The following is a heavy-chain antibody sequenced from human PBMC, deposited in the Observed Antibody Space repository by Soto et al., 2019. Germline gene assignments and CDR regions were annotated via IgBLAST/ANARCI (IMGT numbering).Heavy chain of an antibody. CDR2: ISSNSAYI. V-gene: IGHV3-21*01. CDR3: TRDASRDSSARGWFDP. J-gene: IGHJ5*02. Sequence: GGSLRLSCAAFGFKISSSSMNWVRQAPGKGLEWVSTISSNSAYIYYTDALRGRFTISRDNAKNSLHLQMNSLRAEDTAVYYCTRDASRDSSARGWFDPWGPGTLVTVSS. CDR1: GFKISSSS. D-gene: IGHD6-13*01.